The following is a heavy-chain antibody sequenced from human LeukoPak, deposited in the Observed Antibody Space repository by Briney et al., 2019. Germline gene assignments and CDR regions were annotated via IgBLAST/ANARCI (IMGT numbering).Heavy chain of an antibody. CDR3: ARVDTVMAYYFDL. CDR1: GFTVSTNC. D-gene: IGHD5-18*01. V-gene: IGHV3-53*04. Sequence: GVSLRLSCAASGFTVSTNCMTWVPQAPGKGLEWVSTFYSGGTTYYADSVMGRFTISRHNSRKTLYLQMNSLRAEDTAVYYCARVDTVMAYYFDLWGQGTLVTVSS. CDR2: FYSGGTT. J-gene: IGHJ4*02.